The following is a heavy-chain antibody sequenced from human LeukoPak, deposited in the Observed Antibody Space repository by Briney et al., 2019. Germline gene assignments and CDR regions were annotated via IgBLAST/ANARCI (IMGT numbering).Heavy chain of an antibody. CDR2: IYYSGST. Sequence: SETLSLTCTVSGGPIRSYYWSWIRQPPGKGLEWIGYIYYSGSTNYNPSLKSRVTISVDTSKNQFSLKLSSVTAADTAVYYCARSSTSLRGWFDPWGQGTLATVSS. J-gene: IGHJ5*02. CDR1: GGPIRSYY. CDR3: ARSSTSLRGWFDP. D-gene: IGHD2-2*01. V-gene: IGHV4-59*08.